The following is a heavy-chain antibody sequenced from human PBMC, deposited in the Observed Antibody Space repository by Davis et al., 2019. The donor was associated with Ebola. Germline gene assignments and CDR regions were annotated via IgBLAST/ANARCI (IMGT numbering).Heavy chain of an antibody. D-gene: IGHD3-9*01. J-gene: IGHJ6*02. CDR1: GFTFSIYW. CDR2: IKQDGSEK. CDR3: AGATGYYRHGMDV. V-gene: IGHV3-7*01. Sequence: GESLKISCAASGFTFSIYWMSWVRQAPGKGLEWVANIKQDGSEKYYVDSVKGRFTISRDNAEKSLYLQMNSLRDEDTAVYYCAGATGYYRHGMDVWGQGTTVTVSS.